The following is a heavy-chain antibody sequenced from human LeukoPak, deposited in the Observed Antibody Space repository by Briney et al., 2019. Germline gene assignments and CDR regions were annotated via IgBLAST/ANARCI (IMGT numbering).Heavy chain of an antibody. CDR2: IIPMLGTP. CDR1: GGTFSSYD. CDR3: ARLALTQHYYDSSGYDFDY. D-gene: IGHD3-22*01. Sequence: ASVKVSCKASGGTFSSYDISWVRQAPGQGLEWMGGIIPMLGTPNYAQKFQGRVTITADKSTSTAYMELSGLRSDDTAVYYCARLALTQHYYDSSGYDFDYWGQGTLVTVSS. J-gene: IGHJ4*02. V-gene: IGHV1-69*06.